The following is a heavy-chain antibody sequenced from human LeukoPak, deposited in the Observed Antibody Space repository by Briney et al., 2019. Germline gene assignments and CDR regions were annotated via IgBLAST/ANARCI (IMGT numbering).Heavy chain of an antibody. Sequence: GGSLRLSCAASGFTFSSYAMSWVRQAPGKGLEWVSAFSGSGGSTYYVDSVKGRFTISRDNSKNTLYLQMNSLRSEDTAVYYCARDLSPPGSGYYYFDYWGQGTLVTVSS. J-gene: IGHJ4*02. CDR2: FSGSGGST. V-gene: IGHV3-23*01. CDR3: ARDLSPPGSGYYYFDY. CDR1: GFTFSSYA. D-gene: IGHD3-22*01.